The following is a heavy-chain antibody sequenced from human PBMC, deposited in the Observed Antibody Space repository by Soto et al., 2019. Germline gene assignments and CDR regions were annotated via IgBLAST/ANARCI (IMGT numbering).Heavy chain of an antibody. CDR1: GGSISSYY. CDR2: IYYSGST. J-gene: IGHJ4*02. V-gene: IGHV4-59*01. Sequence: ETLSLTCTVSGGSISSYYWSWIRQPPGKGLEWIGYIYYSGSTNYNPSLKSRVTISVDTSKNQFSLKLSSVTAADTAVYYCARDPSGGYFDYWGQGTLVTVSS. CDR3: ARDPSGGYFDY. D-gene: IGHD3-10*01.